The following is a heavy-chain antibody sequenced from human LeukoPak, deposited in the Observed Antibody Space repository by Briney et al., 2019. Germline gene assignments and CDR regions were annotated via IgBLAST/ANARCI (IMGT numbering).Heavy chain of an antibody. D-gene: IGHD2-2*01. J-gene: IGHJ4*02. V-gene: IGHV3-30-3*01. CDR2: ISYDGSNK. Sequence: PGRSLRLSCAASGFTFSSYAMHWVRQAPGKGLERVAVISYDGSNKYYADSVKGRFTISRDNSKNTLYLQMNSLRAEDTAVYYCARDGGRAIVVVPAARGYFDYWGQGTLVTVSS. CDR1: GFTFSSYA. CDR3: ARDGGRAIVVVPAARGYFDY.